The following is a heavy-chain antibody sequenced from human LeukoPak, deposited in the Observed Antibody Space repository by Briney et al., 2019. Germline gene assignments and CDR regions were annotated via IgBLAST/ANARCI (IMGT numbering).Heavy chain of an antibody. CDR2: IRSKTDGGTT. CDR1: GFTFSNAW. J-gene: IGHJ4*02. Sequence: GGSLRLSCAASGFTFSNAWMSWVRQAPGKGLEWVGRIRSKTDGGTTDYAAPVKGRFTISRDDYTLYLQMNSLKTEDTAVYYRTTDGLVRGGTFDYWGQGTLVTVSS. V-gene: IGHV3-15*01. CDR3: TTDGLVRGGTFDY. D-gene: IGHD3-10*01.